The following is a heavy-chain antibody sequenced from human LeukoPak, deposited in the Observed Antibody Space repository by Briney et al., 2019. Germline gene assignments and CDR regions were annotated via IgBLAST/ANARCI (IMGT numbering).Heavy chain of an antibody. CDR1: GYTLTELS. D-gene: IGHD3-22*01. J-gene: IGHJ4*02. CDR2: FDPEDGET. V-gene: IGHV1-24*01. Sequence: ASVKVSCKVSGYTLTELSMHWVRQAPGKGLEWMGGFDPEDGETIYAQKFQGRVTMTEDTSTDTAYMELSSLRSEDTAVYYCNSAYYDSSGYVDYWGQGTLVTVSS. CDR3: NSAYYDSSGYVDY.